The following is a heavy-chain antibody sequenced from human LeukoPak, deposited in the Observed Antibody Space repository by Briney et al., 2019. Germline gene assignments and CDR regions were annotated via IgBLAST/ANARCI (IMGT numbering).Heavy chain of an antibody. CDR1: GFTFSSYI. D-gene: IGHD3-10*01. V-gene: IGHV3-21*06. Sequence: GGSLRLSCAASGFTFSSYIMNWVRQAPGKGLEWVSYISGPSSYIYYADSVKGRFTISRDNAKNSLYLQMNSLRAEDTAVYYCARYHGSGSYTDYWGQGTPVTVSS. CDR3: ARYHGSGSYTDY. J-gene: IGHJ4*02. CDR2: ISGPSSYI.